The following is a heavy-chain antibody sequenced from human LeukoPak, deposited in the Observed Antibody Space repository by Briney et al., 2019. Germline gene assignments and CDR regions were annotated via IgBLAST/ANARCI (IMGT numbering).Heavy chain of an antibody. Sequence: SXKXXXXTFTSXXXSWVXXAXXQGLEWMGWISAYNGNTNYAQKLQGRVTMTTDTSTSTAYMELSSLRSEDTAVYYCARVTTAFDYWGQGTLVTVSS. D-gene: IGHD1/OR15-1a*01. CDR1: XXTFTSXX. V-gene: IGHV1-18*01. CDR3: ARVTTAFDY. J-gene: IGHJ4*02. CDR2: ISAYNGNT.